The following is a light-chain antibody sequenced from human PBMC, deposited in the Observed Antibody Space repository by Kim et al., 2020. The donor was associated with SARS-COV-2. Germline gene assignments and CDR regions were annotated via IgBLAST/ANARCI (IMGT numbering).Light chain of an antibody. J-gene: IGLJ3*02. CDR2: RSN. CDR3: ATWDDSLNSGV. Sequence: QSVLTQPPSASGTPGQRVTISCSGSNSNIGSKFVYWYRQLPGTATKLLIYRSNQRPSGVPDRFSGSKSGTSASLAISGLRSEDEAYYYCATWDDSLNSGVFGGGTQLTVL. CDR1: NSNIGSKF. V-gene: IGLV1-47*01.